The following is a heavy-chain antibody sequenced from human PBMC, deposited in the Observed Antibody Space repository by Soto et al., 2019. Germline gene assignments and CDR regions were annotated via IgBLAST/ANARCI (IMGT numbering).Heavy chain of an antibody. CDR1: GFTFSNYD. V-gene: IGHV3-23*01. D-gene: IGHD1-26*01. Sequence: PGGSLRLSCVASGFTFSNYDMSWVRQAPGKGLEWVSGISGTGDSTDYADSVKGRFTISRDNSKNTLYLQMNSLRAEDTAVYYCAKGSYTAYYYGMDVWGQGTTVTVSS. CDR3: AKGSYTAYYYGMDV. CDR2: ISGTGDST. J-gene: IGHJ6*02.